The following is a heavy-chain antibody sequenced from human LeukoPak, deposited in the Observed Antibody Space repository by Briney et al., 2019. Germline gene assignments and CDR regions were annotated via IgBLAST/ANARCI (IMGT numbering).Heavy chain of an antibody. CDR1: GFTVSSNY. D-gene: IGHD3-10*01. J-gene: IGHJ6*03. CDR2: IYSGGST. Sequence: GGSLRLSCAASGFTVSSNYMSWVRQAPGKGLEWVTVIYSGGSTYYADSVKGRFTISRDNSKNTLYLQMNSLRAEDTAVYYCASGSGSYRTPYYYMDVWGTGTTVTVSS. CDR3: ASGSGSYRTPYYYMDV. V-gene: IGHV3-53*01.